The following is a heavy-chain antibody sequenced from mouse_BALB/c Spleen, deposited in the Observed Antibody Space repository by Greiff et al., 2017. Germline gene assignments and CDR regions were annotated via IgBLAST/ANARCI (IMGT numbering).Heavy chain of an antibody. Sequence: EVKLMESGPGLVKPSQSLSLTCTVTGYSITSDYAWNWIRQFPGNKLEWMGYISYSGSTSYNPSLKSRISITRDTSKNQFFLQLNSVTTEDTATYYCAKGKYGLYYYAMDYWGQGTSVTVSS. CDR2: ISYSGST. D-gene: IGHD2-10*02. CDR1: GYSITSDYA. J-gene: IGHJ4*01. V-gene: IGHV3-2*02. CDR3: AKGKYGLYYYAMDY.